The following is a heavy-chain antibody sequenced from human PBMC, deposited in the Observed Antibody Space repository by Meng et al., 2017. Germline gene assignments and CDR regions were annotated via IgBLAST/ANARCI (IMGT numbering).Heavy chain of an antibody. Sequence: ASVKVSCKASGYTSTGYYMHWVRQAPGQGLEWMGWINPNSGGTNYAQKFQGRVTMTRDTSISTAYMELSRLRSDDTAVYYCARDKSEGNMVRGTKYHNNWFDPWGQGTLVTVSS. CDR2: INPNSGGT. V-gene: IGHV1-2*02. J-gene: IGHJ5*02. CDR1: GYTSTGYY. D-gene: IGHD3-10*01. CDR3: ARDKSEGNMVRGTKYHNNWFDP.